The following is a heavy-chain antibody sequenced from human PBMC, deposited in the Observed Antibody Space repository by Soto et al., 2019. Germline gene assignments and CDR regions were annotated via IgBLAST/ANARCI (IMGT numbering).Heavy chain of an antibody. Sequence: QVQLVESGGGVVQPGRSLRLSCAASGFTFSSYGMQWVRQAPGKGLEWVAVMWNDGSNKYYADSVKGRFTISRDNSKNTVYLQMNSLRAEDTAVYYCAKEFWSGPFDYWGQGTLVTVFS. CDR1: GFTFSSYG. CDR3: AKEFWSGPFDY. CDR2: MWNDGSNK. J-gene: IGHJ4*02. D-gene: IGHD3-3*01. V-gene: IGHV3-33*06.